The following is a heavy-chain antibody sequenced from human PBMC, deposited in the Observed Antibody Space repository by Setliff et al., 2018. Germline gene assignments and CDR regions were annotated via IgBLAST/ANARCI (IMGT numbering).Heavy chain of an antibody. CDR2: IIPIFDSP. J-gene: IGHJ4*02. Sequence: SVKVSCKASGYTFTDFGINWVRQAPGQGLEWMGMIIPIFDSPHYAQGFQDRVIITADVSTRTAYMDLSSLRSEDTAIYYCARDSQLGFYYFDSWGRGTLVTVSS. CDR3: ARDSQLGFYYFDS. CDR1: GYTFTDFG. V-gene: IGHV1-69*13. D-gene: IGHD1-1*01.